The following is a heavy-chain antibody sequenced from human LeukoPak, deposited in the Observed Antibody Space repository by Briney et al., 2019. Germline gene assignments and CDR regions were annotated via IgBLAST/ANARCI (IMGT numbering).Heavy chain of an antibody. CDR3: ARDFGNSGWLSYGMDV. V-gene: IGHV4-59*01. J-gene: IGHJ6*02. Sequence: SETLSLTCTVSGGSISSYYWSWIRQPPGKGLEWIGYIYYSGSTNYNPSLKSRVTISVDTSKNQFSLKLSSVTAADTAVYYCARDFGNSGWLSYGMDVWGQRTTVTVSS. D-gene: IGHD6-19*01. CDR2: IYYSGST. CDR1: GGSISSYY.